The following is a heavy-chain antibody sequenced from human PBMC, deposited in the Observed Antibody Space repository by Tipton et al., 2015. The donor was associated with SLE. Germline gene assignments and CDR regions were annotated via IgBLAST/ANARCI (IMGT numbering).Heavy chain of an antibody. CDR3: ARVTSIFGVVIVRYFAY. V-gene: IGHV1-18*01. CDR2: INAYNGNT. Sequence: QLVQSGAEVKKPGASVKVSCGASGYTLSSYGISWVRQAPGQGLEWMGWINAYNGNTNYAQKFQGRVTMTTDTSSSTAYMELRSLRSDDTAVYYCARVTSIFGVVIVRYFAYWGQGTLVTVSS. J-gene: IGHJ4*02. D-gene: IGHD3-3*01. CDR1: GYTLSSYG.